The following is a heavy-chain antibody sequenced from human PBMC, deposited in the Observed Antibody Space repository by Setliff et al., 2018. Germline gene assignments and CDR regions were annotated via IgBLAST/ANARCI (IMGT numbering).Heavy chain of an antibody. CDR2: IYHSGST. Sequence: LSLTCAVSGYSISSGYYWGWIRQPPGKGLEWIGNIYHSGSTYYNPSLKSRVTISVDTSKNQFSLKLTSVTAADTAVYYCARTQGEQQLTHPYYYYYYMDVWGKGTTVTVSS. J-gene: IGHJ6*03. D-gene: IGHD6-13*01. CDR1: GYSISSGYY. V-gene: IGHV4-38-2*01. CDR3: ARTQGEQQLTHPYYYYYYMDV.